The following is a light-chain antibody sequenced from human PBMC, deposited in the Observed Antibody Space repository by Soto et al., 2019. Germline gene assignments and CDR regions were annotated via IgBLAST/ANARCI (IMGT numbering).Light chain of an antibody. CDR2: DSS. V-gene: IGKV3-11*01. Sequence: EIVLTQSPATLSLSPGERATLSCRASQSFSNNLAWYQQKPGQAPRLLIYDSSTRATGIPPRFSGSGSGTAFTLTISSLAPADFAVYYCQQRGDWPRTFGQETPVDIK. J-gene: IGKJ1*01. CDR3: QQRGDWPRT. CDR1: QSFSNN.